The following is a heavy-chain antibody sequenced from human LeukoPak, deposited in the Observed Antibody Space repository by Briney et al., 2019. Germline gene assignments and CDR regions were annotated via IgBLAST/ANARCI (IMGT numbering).Heavy chain of an antibody. CDR1: GFTFSSYS. J-gene: IGHJ4*02. CDR2: ISSSSSYI. Sequence: GGSLRLSCAASGFTFSSYSMNWVRQAPGKGLEWVSSISSSSSYIYYADSVKGRFTISRDNAKNSLYLQMNSLRAEDTAVYYCARARRGATVNSPRYYFDYWGQGTLVTVSS. D-gene: IGHD4-11*01. V-gene: IGHV3-21*01. CDR3: ARARRGATVNSPRYYFDY.